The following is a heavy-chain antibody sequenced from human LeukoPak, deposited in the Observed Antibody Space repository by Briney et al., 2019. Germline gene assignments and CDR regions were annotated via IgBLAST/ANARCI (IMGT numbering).Heavy chain of an antibody. CDR3: ASPPSLYSGSWSDEYFQH. D-gene: IGHD6-13*01. CDR2: IYASGST. Sequence: SETLSLTCTVSGGSLSSYYWSWLRQPAGKGLEWIGRIYASGSTNYNPSLKSRVSMSVDTSKNQLSLKLSSVTAADTAVYSCASPPSLYSGSWSDEYFQHWGQGTLVTVSS. V-gene: IGHV4-4*07. CDR1: GGSLSSYY. J-gene: IGHJ1*01.